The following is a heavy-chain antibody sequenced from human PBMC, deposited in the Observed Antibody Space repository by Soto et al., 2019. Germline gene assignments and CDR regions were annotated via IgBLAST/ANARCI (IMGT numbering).Heavy chain of an antibody. CDR2: ISSSSSYI. J-gene: IGHJ3*02. V-gene: IGHV3-21*01. D-gene: IGHD2-21*02. CDR1: GFTFSSYS. CDR3: ARDQHIVVVTADAFDI. Sequence: GSLRLSCAASGFTFSSYSMNWVRQAPGKGLEWVSSISSSSSYIYYADSVKGRFTISRDNAKNSLYLQMNSLRAEDTAVYYCARDQHIVVVTADAFDIWGQGTMVTVSS.